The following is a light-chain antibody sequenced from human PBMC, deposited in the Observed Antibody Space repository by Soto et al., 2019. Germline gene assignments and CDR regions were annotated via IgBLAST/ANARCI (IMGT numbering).Light chain of an antibody. Sequence: QSALTQPASVSGSPGQSITISCTGTSSDVGGYNYVSWYQQHPGKAPKLMIYEVSNRPSGVPDRFSGSKSGTSASLAITGLKAEDEGDYYCQSYESILSARYVFGTVTKVTVL. V-gene: IGLV2-14*01. J-gene: IGLJ1*01. CDR1: SSDVGGYNY. CDR3: QSYESILSARYV. CDR2: EVS.